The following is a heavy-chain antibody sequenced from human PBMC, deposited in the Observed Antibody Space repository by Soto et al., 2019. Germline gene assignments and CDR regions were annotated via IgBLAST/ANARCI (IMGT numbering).Heavy chain of an antibody. CDR1: EFSFNTYW. V-gene: IGHV5-51*03. Sequence: VQLVQSGAEVKKPGESLKISCKGSEFSFNTYWIAWVRQMPGEGLKWMGIIYPDDSRTTYSPSFQGQVTISADKSINTAYLQGSSLKASDTAMYYCTRDLDYGGNSEDFDIWGQGTRVTVSS. J-gene: IGHJ3*02. D-gene: IGHD4-17*01. CDR2: IYPDDSRT. CDR3: TRDLDYGGNSEDFDI.